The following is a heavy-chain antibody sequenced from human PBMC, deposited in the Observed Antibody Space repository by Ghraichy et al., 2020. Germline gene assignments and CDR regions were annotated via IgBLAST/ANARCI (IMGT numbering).Heavy chain of an antibody. V-gene: IGHV4-59*01. J-gene: IGHJ4*02. D-gene: IGHD3-9*01. CDR1: GGSIGSYY. Sequence: SQTLSLTCTVSGGSIGSYYWSWIRQPPGKGLEWIGYIYYSGSTNSNPSLNSRVTISVDTSKNQFSLTVSSVTAADTAVYYCARGRYGDYWGQGTLVTVSS. CDR2: IYYSGST. CDR3: ARGRYGDY.